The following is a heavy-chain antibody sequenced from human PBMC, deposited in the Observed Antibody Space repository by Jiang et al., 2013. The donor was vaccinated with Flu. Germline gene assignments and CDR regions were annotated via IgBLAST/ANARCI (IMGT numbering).Heavy chain of an antibody. D-gene: IGHD3-10*01. CDR1: GGSISSGSYY. CDR2: IYTSGST. V-gene: IGHV4-61*02. Sequence: GPGLVKPSQTLSLTCTVSGGSISSGSYYWSWIRQPAGKGLEWIGRIYTSGSTNYNPSLKSRVTISVDTSKNQFSLKLSSVTAADTAVYYCAGHTYYYGSGSSSGLRVVVDYWG. CDR3: AGHTYYYGSGSSSGLRVVVDY. J-gene: IGHJ4*01.